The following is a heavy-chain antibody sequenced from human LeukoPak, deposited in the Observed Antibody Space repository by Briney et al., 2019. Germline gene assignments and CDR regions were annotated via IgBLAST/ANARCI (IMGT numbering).Heavy chain of an antibody. CDR1: GGSISSYY. Sequence: PSETLSLTCTVSGGSISSYYWSWIRQPPGKGLEWIGYIYYSGSTNYDPSLKSRVTISVVTSKNQFSLKLSSVTAADTAVYYCARELGCSGGSCYSDGAFDIWGQGTMVTVSS. CDR3: ARELGCSGGSCYSDGAFDI. V-gene: IGHV4-59*01. CDR2: IYYSGST. J-gene: IGHJ3*02. D-gene: IGHD2-15*01.